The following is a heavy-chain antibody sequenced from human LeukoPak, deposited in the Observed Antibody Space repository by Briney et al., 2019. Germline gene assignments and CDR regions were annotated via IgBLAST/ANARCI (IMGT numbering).Heavy chain of an antibody. CDR1: GYSFSTFW. CDR3: ARREGSAWSIDY. D-gene: IGHD6-19*01. J-gene: IGHJ4*02. V-gene: IGHV5-51*01. Sequence: GASLKISCQGSGYSFSTFWLGWVRQMPGKGLEWMGIIYPGDSDTRNSPSFQGQVTISADKSMSTAYLQWSSLKASHTAMYYCARREGSAWSIDYWGQGTLVTVSS. CDR2: IYPGDSDT.